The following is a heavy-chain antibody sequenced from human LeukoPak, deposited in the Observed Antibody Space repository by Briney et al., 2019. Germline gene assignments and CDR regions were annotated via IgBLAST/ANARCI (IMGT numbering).Heavy chain of an antibody. Sequence: ASVTVSRLSSGYTFTPYAISWLRQAPGQGLEWMGWISAYKGNTDYAQKFQGGVTMTTDTSTSTVYMELRSLRSDDTAVYYCARLDYGGNRGAFDIWGQGTMVTVSS. V-gene: IGHV1-18*01. J-gene: IGHJ3*02. CDR1: GYTFTPYA. CDR3: ARLDYGGNRGAFDI. D-gene: IGHD4-23*01. CDR2: ISAYKGNT.